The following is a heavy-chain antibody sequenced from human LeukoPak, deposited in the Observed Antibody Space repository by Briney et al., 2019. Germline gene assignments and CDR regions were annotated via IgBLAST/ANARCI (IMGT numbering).Heavy chain of an antibody. CDR3: ARDLGGDGYNPFDY. D-gene: IGHD3-16*01. CDR2: IIPIFGTA. Sequence: SVKVSCKASGGTFSSYAISWVRQAPGQGLEWMGGIIPIFGTANYAQKFQGRVTITADESTSTAYMELSSLRSEDTAVYYCARDLGGDGYNPFDYWGQGTLVTVSS. CDR1: GGTFSSYA. J-gene: IGHJ4*02. V-gene: IGHV1-69*01.